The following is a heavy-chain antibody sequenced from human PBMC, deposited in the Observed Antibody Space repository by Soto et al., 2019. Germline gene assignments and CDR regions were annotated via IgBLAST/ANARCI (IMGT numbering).Heavy chain of an antibody. CDR2: INPNSGGT. J-gene: IGHJ5*02. Sequence: QVQLVQSGAEVKKPGASVKVSCKASGYTFTGYYMNWVRQAPGQGLEWMGWINPNSGGTNYAQKFQGRVTMTRDTSISTAYMELSRLRSDDTAVYYCARDIVGYCSSTSCYSNWFDPWGQGTLVTVSS. D-gene: IGHD2-2*02. V-gene: IGHV1-2*02. CDR3: ARDIVGYCSSTSCYSNWFDP. CDR1: GYTFTGYY.